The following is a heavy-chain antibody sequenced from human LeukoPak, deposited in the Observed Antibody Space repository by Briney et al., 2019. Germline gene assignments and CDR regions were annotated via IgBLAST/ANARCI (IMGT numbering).Heavy chain of an antibody. Sequence: KWYSDCALSVNSRITINPDTSKNQFSLKLSSVTAADTAVYYCARGRGWELLLDYWGQGTLVTVSS. CDR3: ARGRGWELLLDY. V-gene: IGHV6-1*01. CDR2: KWYS. D-gene: IGHD1-26*01. J-gene: IGHJ4*02.